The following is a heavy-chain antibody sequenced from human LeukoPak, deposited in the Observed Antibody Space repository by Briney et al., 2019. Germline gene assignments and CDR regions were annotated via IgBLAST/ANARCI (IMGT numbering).Heavy chain of an antibody. CDR1: GFTFSSYW. D-gene: IGHD3-22*01. CDR2: IKQDGSEK. CDR3: ARESFDYYDSSGYQDY. V-gene: IGHV3-7*01. Sequence: GGSLRLSCAASGFTFSSYWMSWVRQAPGKGLEWVANIKQDGSEKYYVDSVKGRFTISRDNAKNSLYLQMNSLRAEDTAVYYCARESFDYYDSSGYQDYWGQGTLVTVSS. J-gene: IGHJ4*02.